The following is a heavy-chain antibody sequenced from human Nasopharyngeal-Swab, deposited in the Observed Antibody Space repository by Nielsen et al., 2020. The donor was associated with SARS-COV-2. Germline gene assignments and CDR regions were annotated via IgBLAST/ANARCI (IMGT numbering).Heavy chain of an antibody. CDR3: ARDGTWVWFREHYYYYGMDV. D-gene: IGHD3-10*01. CDR2: IIPIFGTA. CDR1: GGTFSSYA. J-gene: IGHJ6*02. V-gene: IGHV1-69*13. Sequence: SVKVSCKASGGTFSSYAISWVRQAPGQGLEWMGGIIPIFGTANYAQKFQGRVTITADESTSTAYMELSSLRSEDTAVYYCARDGTWVWFREHYYYYGMDVWGQGTTVTVSS.